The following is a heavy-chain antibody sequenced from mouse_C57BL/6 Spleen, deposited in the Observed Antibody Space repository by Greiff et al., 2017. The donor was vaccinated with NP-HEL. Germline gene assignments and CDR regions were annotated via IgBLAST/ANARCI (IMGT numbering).Heavy chain of an antibody. CDR3: TAITTVVAPMAY. CDR1: GYTFTDYE. V-gene: IGHV1-15*01. J-gene: IGHJ3*01. Sequence: QVQLKQSGAELVRPGASVTLSCKASGYTFTDYEMHWVKQTPVHGLEWIGAIDPETGGTAYNQKFKGKAILTADKSSSTAYMELRSLTSEDSAVYYCTAITTVVAPMAYWGQGTLVTVSA. D-gene: IGHD1-1*01. CDR2: IDPETGGT.